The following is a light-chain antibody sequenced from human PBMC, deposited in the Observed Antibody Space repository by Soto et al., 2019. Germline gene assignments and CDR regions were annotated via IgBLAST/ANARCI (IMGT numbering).Light chain of an antibody. Sequence: EIVMTQSPATLSVSPGERATLSCRASQSVSSNLAWYQQKPGQAPRLLISGASTRATGIPARFSGSGSGTGFTLTISSLQSEDFAVYYCQQYNNWWTFGQGTKVEIK. CDR2: GAS. CDR1: QSVSSN. J-gene: IGKJ1*01. CDR3: QQYNNWWT. V-gene: IGKV3-15*01.